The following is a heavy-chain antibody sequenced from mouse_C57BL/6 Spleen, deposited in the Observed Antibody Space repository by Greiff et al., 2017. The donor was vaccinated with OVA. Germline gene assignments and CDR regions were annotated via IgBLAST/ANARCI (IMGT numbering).Heavy chain of an antibody. J-gene: IGHJ3*01. Sequence: VQLQQSGPELVKPGASVQISCKASGYAFSSSWMNWVKQRPGKGLEWIGRIYPGDGDTNYTGKFKGKATLTADKSSSTAYMQLSSLTSEDSAVYCCAREGAYYSSGFADWGQGILVTVSA. CDR1: GYAFSSSW. D-gene: IGHD2-12*01. CDR3: AREGAYYSSGFAD. CDR2: IYPGDGDT. V-gene: IGHV1-82*01.